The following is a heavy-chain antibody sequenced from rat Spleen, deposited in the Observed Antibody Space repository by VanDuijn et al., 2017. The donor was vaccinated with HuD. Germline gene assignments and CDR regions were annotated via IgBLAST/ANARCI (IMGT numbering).Heavy chain of an antibody. D-gene: IGHD1-11*01. CDR1: GFSLTSHT. Sequence: VQLKESGPGLVQPSQTLSLTCTVPGFSLTSHTVSWVRQPPGKGLEWIAAISSGGSTYYNSDLKSRLSISRDTSKSQVFLKMNSLQTDDTAIYFCSRSYGGYSQHWFAYWGQGTLVTVSS. CDR3: SRSYGGYSQHWFAY. CDR2: ISSGGST. V-gene: IGHV2-6*01. J-gene: IGHJ3*01.